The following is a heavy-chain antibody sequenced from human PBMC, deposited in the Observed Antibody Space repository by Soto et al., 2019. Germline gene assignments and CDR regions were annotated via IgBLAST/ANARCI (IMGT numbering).Heavy chain of an antibody. J-gene: IGHJ4*02. CDR2: IGPSSSYT. CDR1: GFTFSDYY. Sequence: GGSLRLSCAASGFTFSDYYMSWIRQAPGKGLEWVSYIGPSSSYTNYADSVKGRFTISRDNAKNSLYLQMNSLRAEDTAVYYCARVVRLMLYSDYWGQGTLVTVSS. D-gene: IGHD2-8*01. CDR3: ARVVRLMLYSDY. V-gene: IGHV3-11*06.